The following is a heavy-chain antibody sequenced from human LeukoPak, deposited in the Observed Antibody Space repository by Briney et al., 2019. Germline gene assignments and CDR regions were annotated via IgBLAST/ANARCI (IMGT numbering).Heavy chain of an antibody. V-gene: IGHV3-30*04. D-gene: IGHD2-2*01. CDR2: ISYDGSNK. CDR3: ARDLKNPIVVVPAATVDY. CDR1: GFTLSSYE. Sequence: GGSLRLSCTVSGFTLSSYEMSWIRQAPGKGLEWVAVISYDGSNKYYADSVKGRFTISRDNSKNTLYLQMNSLRAEDTAVYYCARDLKNPIVVVPAATVDYWGQGTLVTVSS. J-gene: IGHJ4*02.